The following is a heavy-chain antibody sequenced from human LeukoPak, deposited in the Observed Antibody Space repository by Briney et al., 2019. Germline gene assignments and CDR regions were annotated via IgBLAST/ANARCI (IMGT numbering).Heavy chain of an antibody. D-gene: IGHD1-26*01. CDR1: GFTFSSYW. V-gene: IGHV3-7*01. J-gene: IGHJ6*04. CDR3: ARENWDLVAVPMDV. CDR2: IKQDGSEK. Sequence: PGGSLRLSCAASGFTFSSYWMSWVRQAPGKGLEWVANIKQDGSEKYYVDSVKGRFAISRDNAKNSLYLQMNSLRAEDTAIYYCARENWDLVAVPMDVWGKGTTVIVSS.